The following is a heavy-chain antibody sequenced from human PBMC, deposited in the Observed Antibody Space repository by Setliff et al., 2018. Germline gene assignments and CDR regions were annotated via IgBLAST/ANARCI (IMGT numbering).Heavy chain of an antibody. CDR1: GGSFSGYY. Sequence: SETLSLTCAVYGGSFSGYYWSWIRQPPGKGMEWIGEINHSGSTNYNPSLKSRVTISVDTSKNQFSLKLSYVTAADTAVYYCARGGKESYAFDIWGQGTVVTVSS. CDR2: INHSGST. CDR3: ARGGKESYAFDI. V-gene: IGHV4-34*01. J-gene: IGHJ3*02. D-gene: IGHD3-10*01.